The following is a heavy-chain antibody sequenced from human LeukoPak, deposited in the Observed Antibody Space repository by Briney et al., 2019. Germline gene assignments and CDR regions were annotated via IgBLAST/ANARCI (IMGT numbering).Heavy chain of an antibody. Sequence: SETLSLTCTVSGGSISSYYWSWIRPPPGKGLEWIGYIYYSGSTNYNPSLKSRVTISVETSKNQFSLKLKSVTAADTAVYYCARGGYYGSGNDFRFDPWGQGTLVTVSS. J-gene: IGHJ5*02. CDR1: GGSISSYY. CDR2: IYYSGST. D-gene: IGHD3-10*01. CDR3: ARGGYYGSGNDFRFDP. V-gene: IGHV4-59*01.